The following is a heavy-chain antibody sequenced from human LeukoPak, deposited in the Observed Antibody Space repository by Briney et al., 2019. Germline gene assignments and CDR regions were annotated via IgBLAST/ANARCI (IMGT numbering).Heavy chain of an antibody. CDR1: GYTLTELS. J-gene: IGHJ5*02. Sequence: ASVKVSCKVSGYTLTELSMHWVRQAPGKGLEWMGGFDPEDGETIYAQKFQGRVTMTEDTSTDTAYMELSSLRSEDTAVYYCATKLWFGELLGWFDPWGQGTLVTFPS. CDR3: ATKLWFGELLGWFDP. D-gene: IGHD3-10*01. V-gene: IGHV1-24*01. CDR2: FDPEDGET.